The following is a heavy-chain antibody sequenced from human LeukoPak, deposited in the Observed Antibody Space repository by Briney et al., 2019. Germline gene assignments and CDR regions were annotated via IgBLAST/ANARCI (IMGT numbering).Heavy chain of an antibody. CDR1: GFSLSTSGVC. J-gene: IGHJ4*02. CDR2: IDWDDDK. Sequence: SGPALVKPTQTLTLTCTFSGFSLSTSGVCVSWIRQPPGKALEWLARIDWDDDKYYSTSLRTRLTISKDTSKNQVVPTMTNMDPVDTATYYCARTHYNSRNFDYWGQGTLVTVSS. D-gene: IGHD1-14*01. V-gene: IGHV2-70*11. CDR3: ARTHYNSRNFDY.